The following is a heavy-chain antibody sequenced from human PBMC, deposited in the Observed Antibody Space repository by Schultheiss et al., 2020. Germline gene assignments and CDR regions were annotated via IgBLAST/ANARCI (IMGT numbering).Heavy chain of an antibody. D-gene: IGHD3-22*01. V-gene: IGHV4-59*12. CDR3: ARDRRITMIVGDNWFDP. J-gene: IGHJ5*02. CDR2: IYYSGST. Sequence: LETLSLTCTVSGGSISSYYWSWIRQPPGKGLEWIGYIYYSGSTNYNPSLKSRVTISVDTSKNQFSLKLSSVTAADTAVYYCARDRRITMIVGDNWFDPWGQGTLVTVSS. CDR1: GGSISSYY.